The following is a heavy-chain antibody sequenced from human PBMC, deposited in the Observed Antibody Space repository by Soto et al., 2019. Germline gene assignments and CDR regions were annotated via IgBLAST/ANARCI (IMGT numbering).Heavy chain of an antibody. J-gene: IGHJ6*02. Sequence: GGSLRLSCAASGFTVSSNYMSWVRQAPGKGLEWVSVIYSGGSTYYADSVKGRFTISRDNSKNTLYLQMNSLRAEDTAVYYCARSPVEWDYYYYGMDVWGQGTTVTVSS. CDR2: IYSGGST. V-gene: IGHV3-53*01. D-gene: IGHD3-3*01. CDR3: ARSPVEWDYYYYGMDV. CDR1: GFTVSSNY.